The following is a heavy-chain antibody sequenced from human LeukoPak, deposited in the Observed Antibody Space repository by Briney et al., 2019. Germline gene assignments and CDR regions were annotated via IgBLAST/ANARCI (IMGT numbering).Heavy chain of an antibody. V-gene: IGHV4-59*08. D-gene: IGHD6-6*01. CDR2: IYYSGST. CDR1: GGSISSYY. Sequence: SETLSLTCTVSGGSISSYYWSWIRQPPGKGLEWIGYIYYSGSTNYNPSLKSRVTISVDTSKNQLSLKVTSVTAADTAVYYCARLVPPGWFDPWGQGTLVTVSS. J-gene: IGHJ5*02. CDR3: ARLVPPGWFDP.